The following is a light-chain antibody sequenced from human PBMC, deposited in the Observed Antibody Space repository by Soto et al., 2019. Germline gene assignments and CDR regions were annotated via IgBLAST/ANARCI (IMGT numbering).Light chain of an antibody. CDR2: INSDGSH. Sequence: QPVLTQSPSASASLGASVKLTCTLSSGHSSDAIAWHQQQPEKGPRYLMNINSDGSHNKGDGIPDRFSGSRSGAERYLTISSLQSEDEADYCCQTWGTGIHVVFGGGTKVTVL. J-gene: IGLJ2*01. CDR1: SGHSSDA. CDR3: QTWGTGIHVV. V-gene: IGLV4-69*01.